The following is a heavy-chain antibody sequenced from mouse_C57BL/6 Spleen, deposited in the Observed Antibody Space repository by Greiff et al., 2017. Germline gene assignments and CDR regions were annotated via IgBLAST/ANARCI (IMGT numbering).Heavy chain of an antibody. CDR3: VMGQLRLSVYAMDY. D-gene: IGHD3-2*02. Sequence: EVKLVESGGGLVQPKGSLKLSCAASGFTFNTYAMHWVRQAPGKGLEWVARIRSKSSNYATYYADSVKDRFTISRDDSQSMLYLQMNNLKTEDTAMYYCVMGQLRLSVYAMDYWGQGTSVTVSS. J-gene: IGHJ4*01. V-gene: IGHV10-3*01. CDR2: IRSKSSNYAT. CDR1: GFTFNTYA.